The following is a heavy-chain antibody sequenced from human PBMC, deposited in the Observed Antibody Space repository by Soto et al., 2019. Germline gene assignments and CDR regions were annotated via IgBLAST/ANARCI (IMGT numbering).Heavy chain of an antibody. J-gene: IGHJ6*03. Sequence: EVQLLESGGGLVQPGGSLRLSCAASGFTFSSYAMSWVRQAPGKGLEWVSAISGSGGSTYYADSVKGRFTISRDNSKNTLYLQMNSLRAEDTAVYYCAKDPAVNGEGYYYYYMDVWGKGTTVTVSS. D-gene: IGHD7-27*01. CDR3: AKDPAVNGEGYYYYYMDV. CDR1: GFTFSSYA. V-gene: IGHV3-23*01. CDR2: ISGSGGST.